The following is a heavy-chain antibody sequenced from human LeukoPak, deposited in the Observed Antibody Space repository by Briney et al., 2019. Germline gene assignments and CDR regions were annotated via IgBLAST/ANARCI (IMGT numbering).Heavy chain of an antibody. D-gene: IGHD5-24*01. CDR3: ARGFRLRDASVRCFDY. J-gene: IGHJ4*02. CDR1: GYSLENGYY. Sequence: SATLSLTCTVSGYSLENGYYWGWDRQTPGKGLEWIGNIFHTGSTSYNPSLKSRGTISLDMSQNHFTLKLASVTAADAAVYYCARGFRLRDASVRCFDYWGQGTLVTVSS. CDR2: IFHTGST. V-gene: IGHV4-38-2*02.